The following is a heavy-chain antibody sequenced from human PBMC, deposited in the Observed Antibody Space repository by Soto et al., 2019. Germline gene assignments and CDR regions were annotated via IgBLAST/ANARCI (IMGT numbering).Heavy chain of an antibody. D-gene: IGHD1-26*01. CDR3: ARALVGATKMDV. V-gene: IGHV4-59*01. J-gene: IGHJ6*03. CDR1: GGSISSYY. CDR2: IYYSGST. Sequence: PSETLSLTCTVSGGSISSYYWSWIRQPPGKGLEWIGYIYYSGSTNYNPSLKSRVTISVDTSKNQFSLKLSSVTAADTAVYYCARALVGATKMDVWGKGTTVTVS.